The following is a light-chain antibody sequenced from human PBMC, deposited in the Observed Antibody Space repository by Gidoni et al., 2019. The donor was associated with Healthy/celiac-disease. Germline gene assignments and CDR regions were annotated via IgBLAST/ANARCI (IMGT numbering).Light chain of an antibody. V-gene: IGLV1-51*02. CDR1: SSNIGNNY. Sequence: QSVLTPPPSVSAAPGQKVTISCSCSSSNIGNNYVSWYQQLPGTAPKLLIYENNKRPSGIPDRFSGSKSGTSATLGSTGLQTGDEADYYCGTWDSSLSAGLFGGGTKLTVL. J-gene: IGLJ3*02. CDR3: GTWDSSLSAGL. CDR2: ENN.